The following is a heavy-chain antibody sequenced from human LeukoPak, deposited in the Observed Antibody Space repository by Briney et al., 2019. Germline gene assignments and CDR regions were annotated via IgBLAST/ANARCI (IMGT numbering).Heavy chain of an antibody. Sequence: SETLSLTCTVSSGSMTDACWSWFRQAPGRGLEWLGFIYPNGLTEYSPPLRSRVSFSVATSKREATVRLSSVTASDTAVYYCTREDNGRSGYFLDFWGQGTLVTVSS. D-gene: IGHD3-22*01. V-gene: IGHV4-59*12. CDR3: TREDNGRSGYFLDF. J-gene: IGHJ4*02. CDR1: SGSMTDAC. CDR2: IYPNGLT.